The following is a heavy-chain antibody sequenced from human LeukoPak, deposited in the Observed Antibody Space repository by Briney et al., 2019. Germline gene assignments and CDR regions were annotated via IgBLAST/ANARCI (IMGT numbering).Heavy chain of an antibody. CDR2: ISYDGSNK. CDR3: AKDSSSWYYFDY. Sequence: GRSLILSCAASGFTFSSYGMHWVRQAPGKGLEWVAVISYDGSNKYYADSVKGRFTISRDNSKNTLYLQMNSLRAEDTAVYYCAKDSSSWYYFDYWGQGTLVTVSS. D-gene: IGHD6-13*01. V-gene: IGHV3-30*18. CDR1: GFTFSSYG. J-gene: IGHJ4*02.